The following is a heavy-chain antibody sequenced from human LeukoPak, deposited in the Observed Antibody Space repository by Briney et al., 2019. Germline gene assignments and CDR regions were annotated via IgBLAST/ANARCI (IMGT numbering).Heavy chain of an antibody. CDR2: IWYDGSNK. CDR1: GFTFSDYG. V-gene: IGHV3-33*01. D-gene: IGHD6-13*01. Sequence: PGRSLRLSCAASGFTFSDYGMHWVRQTPGRGLEWVAAIWYDGSNKYYAVSVEGRFTISRDNSKNTLYLQMNSLRGEDMALYYCARDIVAAGGRYFDHWGQGTLVTVSS. J-gene: IGHJ4*02. CDR3: ARDIVAAGGRYFDH.